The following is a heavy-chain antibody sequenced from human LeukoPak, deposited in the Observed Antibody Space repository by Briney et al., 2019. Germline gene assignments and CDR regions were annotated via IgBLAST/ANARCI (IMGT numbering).Heavy chain of an antibody. CDR1: GGSISSGDYY. V-gene: IGHV4-30-4*01. CDR3: ARTTYYYGSGSFQHPYYFDY. J-gene: IGHJ4*02. Sequence: SETLSLTCTVSGGSISSGDYYWSWIRQPPGKGLEWIGYIYYSGSTYYNPSLKSRVTISVDTSKNQFSLKLSSVTAADTAVYYCARTTYYYGSGSFQHPYYFDYWGQGTQVTVSS. D-gene: IGHD3-10*01. CDR2: IYYSGST.